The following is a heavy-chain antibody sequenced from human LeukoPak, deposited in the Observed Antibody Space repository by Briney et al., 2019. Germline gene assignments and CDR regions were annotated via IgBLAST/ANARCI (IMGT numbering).Heavy chain of an antibody. D-gene: IGHD3-16*02. J-gene: IGHJ4*02. V-gene: IGHV1-69*06. CDR3: AREARVYDYVWGSYRNFDY. CDR1: GGTFSSYA. Sequence: GASVKVSCKASGGTFSSYAISWVRQAPGQGLEWMGGIIPIFGTANYAQKFQGRVTITADKSTSTAYMELSSLRSEDTAVYYCAREARVYDYVWGSYRNFDYWGQGTLVTVSS. CDR2: IIPIFGTA.